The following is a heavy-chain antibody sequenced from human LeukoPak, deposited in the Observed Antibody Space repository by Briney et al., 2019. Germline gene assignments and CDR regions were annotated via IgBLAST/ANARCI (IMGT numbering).Heavy chain of an antibody. CDR2: IYYSGST. J-gene: IGHJ6*03. CDR3: ARVTYYYGSGSYYNVTYYYYMDV. D-gene: IGHD3-10*01. Sequence: SETLSLTCTVSGGSISSYYWSWIRQPPGKGLEWIGYIYYSGSTNYNPSLKSRVTISVDTSKNQFSLKLSSVTAADTAVYYCARVTYYYGSGSYYNVTYYYYMDVWGKGTTVTVSS. CDR1: GGSISSYY. V-gene: IGHV4-59*01.